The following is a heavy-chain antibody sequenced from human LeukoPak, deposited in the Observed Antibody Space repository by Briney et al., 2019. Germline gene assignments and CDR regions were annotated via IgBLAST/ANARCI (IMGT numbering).Heavy chain of an antibody. D-gene: IGHD1-26*01. J-gene: IGHJ4*02. CDR1: GGSISSSSYY. V-gene: IGHV4-39*01. Sequence: KPSETLSHTCTVSGGSISSSSYYWGWIRQPPGKGLEWIGSIYYSGNTYYKPSLQSRVTISVDTSKNQFSLKTRSVTAAGTAVYYCAKMTGSYSHPFDYWGQGTLVTVSS. CDR2: IYYSGNT. CDR3: AKMTGSYSHPFDY.